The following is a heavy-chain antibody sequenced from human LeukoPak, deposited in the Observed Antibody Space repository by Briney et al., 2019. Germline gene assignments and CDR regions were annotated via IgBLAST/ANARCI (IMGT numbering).Heavy chain of an antibody. CDR2: ISSSSSYI. J-gene: IGHJ3*01. Sequence: GGSLRLSCTASGFTFSTYTMNWVRQAPGKGLEWVSSISSSSSYIYNADSVKGRFTISRDNAKNSLFLRMNSLRAEDTAAYYCARGADYNFDVWGRGTMVTVSS. CDR1: GFTFSTYT. D-gene: IGHD4/OR15-4a*01. V-gene: IGHV3-21*01. CDR3: ARGADYNFDV.